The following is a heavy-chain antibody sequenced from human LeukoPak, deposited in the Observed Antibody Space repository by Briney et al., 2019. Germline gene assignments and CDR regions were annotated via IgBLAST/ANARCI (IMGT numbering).Heavy chain of an antibody. CDR2: VIPIFGTA. D-gene: IGHD6-6*01. J-gene: IGHJ5*02. CDR3: AREYSSSSVLGS. CDR1: VGTFSSYA. Sequence: ASVIVSCKASVGTFSSYAISWVRQAPGQGLEWMGRVIPIFGTANNAQKLQGRVTITADKSTSTAYMELSSLRSEDTAVYYCAREYSSSSVLGSWGQGTLLTVSS. V-gene: IGHV1-69*06.